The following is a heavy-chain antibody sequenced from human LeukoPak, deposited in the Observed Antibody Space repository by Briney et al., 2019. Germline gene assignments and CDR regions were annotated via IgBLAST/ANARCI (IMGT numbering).Heavy chain of an antibody. J-gene: IGHJ6*02. CDR2: ISYDGSNK. CDR1: GFTFSSYG. D-gene: IGHD6-19*01. CDR3: ARGRSGWSPYYYYGMDV. Sequence: GGSLRLSCAASGFTFSSYGMHWGRQAPGKGLEWVAVISYDGSNKYYADSVKGRFTISRDNSKNTLYLQMNSLRAEDTAVYYCARGRSGWSPYYYYGMDVWGQGTTVTVSS. V-gene: IGHV3-30*03.